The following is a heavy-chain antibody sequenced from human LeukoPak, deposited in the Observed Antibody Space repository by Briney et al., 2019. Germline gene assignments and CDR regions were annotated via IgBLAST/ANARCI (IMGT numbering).Heavy chain of an antibody. D-gene: IGHD2-15*01. CDR3: AKEIDTLGTNAFDI. CDR2: INEDGGKT. J-gene: IGHJ3*02. CDR1: GFIVDDYP. Sequence: GGSLRLSCAASGFIVDDYPMHWVRQAPGKGLEWVSLINEDGGKTFYADSVRGRFTISRDNSKNSLYLQMNSLRTEDTALYYCAKEIDTLGTNAFDIWGQGTIVTVSS. V-gene: IGHV3-43*02.